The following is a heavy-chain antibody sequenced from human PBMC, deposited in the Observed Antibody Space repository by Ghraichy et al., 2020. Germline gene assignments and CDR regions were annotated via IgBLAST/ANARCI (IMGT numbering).Heavy chain of an antibody. V-gene: IGHV3-7*02. Sequence: GGSLRLSCAASGFIFRNFWMSWVRQAPGKGLEWVASIKQDGSEKYYVDSVKGRFTISRDNIKNSLYLQMNTLRAEDTAAYYCATWNRLTTASEGWFDPWGQGTLVTVSS. CDR1: GFIFRNFW. CDR3: ATWNRLTTASEGWFDP. D-gene: IGHD1-1*01. CDR2: IKQDGSEK. J-gene: IGHJ5*02.